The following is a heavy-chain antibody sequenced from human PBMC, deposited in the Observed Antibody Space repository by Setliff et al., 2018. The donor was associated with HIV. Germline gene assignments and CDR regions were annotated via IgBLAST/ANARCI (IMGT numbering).Heavy chain of an antibody. J-gene: IGHJ3*02. CDR2: INSATGGT. D-gene: IGHD3-22*01. CDR1: GYTFTDNY. V-gene: IGHV1-2*04. CDR3: ARCYYDSSGPTDAFDI. Sequence: ASVKVSCKASGYTFTDNYIHWVRQAPGQGLEWMAWINSATGGTNYAQNFQGWVTVTRDTSINTVYMELSSLKSEDTAVYYCARCYYDSSGPTDAFDIWGQGTVVTVSS.